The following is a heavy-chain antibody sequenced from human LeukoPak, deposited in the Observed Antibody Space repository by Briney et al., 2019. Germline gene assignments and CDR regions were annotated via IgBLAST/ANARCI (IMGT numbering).Heavy chain of an antibody. CDR2: ISGSGGST. CDR3: AKGRGYSYGYSLNY. V-gene: IGHV3-23*01. D-gene: IGHD5-18*01. CDR1: GSTFSSYA. J-gene: IGHJ4*02. Sequence: GGSLRLSCAASGSTFSSYAMSWVRQAPGKGLEWVSAISGSGGSTYYADSVKGRFTISRDNSKNTLYLQMNSLRAEDTAVYYCAKGRGYSYGYSLNYWGQGTLVTVSS.